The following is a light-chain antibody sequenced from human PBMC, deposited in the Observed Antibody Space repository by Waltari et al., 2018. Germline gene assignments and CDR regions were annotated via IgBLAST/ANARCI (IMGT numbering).Light chain of an antibody. V-gene: IGKV3-11*01. Sequence: IVLTQSPVTLSLSPGERATLSCRAIQSIGSDLAWYRQKPGQPPRLLIFGASERATGIPARISGSGSGTDFTLTISSLDPEDFAVYYCHQRSDWPLTFGGGTRVEIK. CDR1: QSIGSD. CDR2: GAS. J-gene: IGKJ4*01. CDR3: HQRSDWPLT.